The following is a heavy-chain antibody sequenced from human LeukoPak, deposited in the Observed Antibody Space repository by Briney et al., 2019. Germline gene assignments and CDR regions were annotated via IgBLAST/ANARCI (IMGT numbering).Heavy chain of an antibody. D-gene: IGHD3-3*01. CDR2: ISAYNGNT. Sequence: ASVKVSCKASGYTFTSYGISWVRQAPGQGLEWMGWISAYNGNTNYAQKLQGRVTMTTDTSTSTAYMELRSLRSDDTAVYYCARDFDYDFWSGYYGEPKNWFDLWGQGTLVTVSS. V-gene: IGHV1-18*01. CDR1: GYTFTSYG. CDR3: ARDFDYDFWSGYYGEPKNWFDL. J-gene: IGHJ5*02.